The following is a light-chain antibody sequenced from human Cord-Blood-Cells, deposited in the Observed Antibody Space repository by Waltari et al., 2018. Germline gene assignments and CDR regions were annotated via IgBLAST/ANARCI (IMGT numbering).Light chain of an antibody. Sequence: QSALTQPASVSGSPGQSITISCTGTSSDVGGYNYVSWYQQHQGKAPTLMIYDVSNRPSGVSNRFSGSKSGNTASLTISGLQAEDEADYYCSSYTSSSTLVFGGGTKLTVL. J-gene: IGLJ2*01. CDR1: SSDVGGYNY. V-gene: IGLV2-14*01. CDR2: DVS. CDR3: SSYTSSSTLV.